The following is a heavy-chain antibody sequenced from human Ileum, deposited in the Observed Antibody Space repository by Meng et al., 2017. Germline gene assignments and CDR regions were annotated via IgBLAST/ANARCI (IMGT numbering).Heavy chain of an antibody. J-gene: IGHJ4*02. CDR3: ARHGGYSQDF. Sequence: QLQLQEFGPGLVRPSGTLSITCAVSSGSISSNTYWSWVRQPPGKGLEWIGQISHSGSAYYNPSLKSRVTMSVDKSKSQFSLMLTSVTTADTAIYYCARHGGYSQDFWGQGTLVTVSS. CDR2: ISHSGSA. D-gene: IGHD4-23*01. CDR1: SGSISSNTY. V-gene: IGHV4-4*02.